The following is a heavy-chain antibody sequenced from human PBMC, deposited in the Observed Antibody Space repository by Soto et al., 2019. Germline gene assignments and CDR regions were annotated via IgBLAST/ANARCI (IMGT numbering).Heavy chain of an antibody. V-gene: IGHV3-30-3*01. CDR2: ISYDGNNK. CDR3: ARDRQKLISYSLDD. Sequence: QVQLVESGGGVVQPGRSLRLSCAASGFTFNNYAIHWARQAPGKGLEWVAVISYDGNNKYYADSVKGRFTISRDDSKNTLYLQMNSLRGEDTAVYFCARDRQKLISYSLDDWGRGTLVTVSS. J-gene: IGHJ4*02. CDR1: GFTFNNYA. D-gene: IGHD2-15*01.